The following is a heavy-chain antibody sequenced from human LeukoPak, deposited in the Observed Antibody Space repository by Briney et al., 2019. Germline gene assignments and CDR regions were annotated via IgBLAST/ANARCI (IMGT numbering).Heavy chain of an antibody. Sequence: GGSLRLSCAASGFTFITYAMNWVRQAPGKGLEWVSGISGSGATTYYTDSMKGRFTISRDNSKNTLYLQINSLRAEDTAVYYCAKDLWAYVVAGTDYWGQGTLVTVSS. D-gene: IGHD2-15*01. CDR3: AKDLWAYVVAGTDY. V-gene: IGHV3-23*01. CDR2: ISGSGATT. J-gene: IGHJ4*02. CDR1: GFTFITYA.